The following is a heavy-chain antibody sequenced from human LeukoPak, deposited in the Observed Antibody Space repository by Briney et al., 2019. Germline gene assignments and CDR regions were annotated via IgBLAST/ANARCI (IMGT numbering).Heavy chain of an antibody. CDR3: ARHRWEGYNSAGSYRSHWYFDL. D-gene: IGHD2-15*01. CDR2: IYYSGST. J-gene: IGHJ2*01. CDR1: GGSISSHF. Sequence: SETLSLTCTVSGGSISSHFWSWIRQPPGKGLEWIGYIYYSGSTYYNPSLKSRVTIPVDTSKNHFSLKLGSVTAADTAVYYCARHRWEGYNSAGSYRSHWYFDLSGRGTLVTVCS. V-gene: IGHV4-59*08.